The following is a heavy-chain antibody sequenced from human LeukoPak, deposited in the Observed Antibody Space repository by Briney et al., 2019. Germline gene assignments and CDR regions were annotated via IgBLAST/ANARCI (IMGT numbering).Heavy chain of an antibody. Sequence: SETLSLTCTVSGGSISSYYWSWIRQPPGKGLEWIGYIYYSGSTNYNPSLKSRVTISVDTSKNQFSLKLSSVTAADTAVYYCARRIVVVTARGLGDWFDPWGQGTLVNVSA. CDR3: ARRIVVVTARGLGDWFDP. V-gene: IGHV4-59*08. CDR2: IYYSGST. CDR1: GGSISSYY. J-gene: IGHJ5*02. D-gene: IGHD2-21*02.